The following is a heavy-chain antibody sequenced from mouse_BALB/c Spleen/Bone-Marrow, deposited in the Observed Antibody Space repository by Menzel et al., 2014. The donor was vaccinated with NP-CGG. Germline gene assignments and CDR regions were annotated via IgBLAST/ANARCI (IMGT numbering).Heavy chain of an antibody. V-gene: IGHV1-80*01. CDR1: GYAFSTYW. J-gene: IGHJ4*01. CDR2: IYPGDGDT. Sequence: QVQLQQSGAELVRPESSVKISCKASGYAFSTYWMIWVEQRPGQGLEWIGQIYPGDGDTNYNGKFKGKATLTADKSSSTAYMQLSSLTSEDSAVYFCARGARSAMDYWGQGTSVTVSS. CDR3: ARGARSAMDY.